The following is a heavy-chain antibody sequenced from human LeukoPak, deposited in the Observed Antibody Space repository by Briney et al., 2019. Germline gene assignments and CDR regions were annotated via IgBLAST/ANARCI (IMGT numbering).Heavy chain of an antibody. D-gene: IGHD6-13*01. V-gene: IGHV3-23*01. CDR1: GFKFSNYA. J-gene: IGHJ4*02. CDR3: AKGGSRHADY. Sequence: GGSLRLSCAGSGFKFSNYAMSWVRQAPGKGLERVSGITDNGGDTFHADSVKGRFTISRDNAKNTLYLQMNSLRAEDTAVYYCAKGGSRHADYWGQGTLVTVSS. CDR2: ITDNGGDT.